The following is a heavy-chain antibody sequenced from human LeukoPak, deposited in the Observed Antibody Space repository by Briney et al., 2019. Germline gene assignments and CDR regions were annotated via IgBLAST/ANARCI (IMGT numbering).Heavy chain of an antibody. J-gene: IGHJ4*02. V-gene: IGHV3-53*01. CDR1: GFTVSSNY. CDR3: ARCSGGSCYSAGLDY. Sequence: PGGSLRLSCAASGFTVSSNYMSWVRQAPGKGLEWVSVIYSGGSTYYADSVKGRFTISRDNSKNTLYLQMNSLRAEDTAVYYCARCSGGSCYSAGLDYWGQGTLVTVSS. CDR2: IYSGGST. D-gene: IGHD2-15*01.